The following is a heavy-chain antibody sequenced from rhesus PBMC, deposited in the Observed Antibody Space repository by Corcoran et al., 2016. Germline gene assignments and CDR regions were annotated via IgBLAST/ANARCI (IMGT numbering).Heavy chain of an antibody. CDR1: GFTFSSYW. J-gene: IGHJ4*01. V-gene: IGHV3S25*01. D-gene: IGHD6-25*01. Sequence: EVQLVESGGGLAKPGGSLRLSCAASGFTFSSYWMNWVRQAPGKGLEWVSAINSGGGSTYYADSGTGRFTISGDNSKNTLSLQMNSLRAEDTAVYYCAKEWGYSGSDYWGQGVLVTVSS. CDR3: AKEWGYSGSDY. CDR2: INSGGGST.